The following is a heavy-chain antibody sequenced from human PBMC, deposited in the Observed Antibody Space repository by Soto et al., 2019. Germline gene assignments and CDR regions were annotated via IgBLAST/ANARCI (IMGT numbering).Heavy chain of an antibody. Sequence: QVQLVQSGAEVKKPGSSVKVSCKASGGTFSSYAISWVRQAPGQGLEWMGGIIPIFGTANYAQKFQGRVTITADESTSTAYMELSSLRSEDTAVYYCARPDEINCVGDCSHFDYWGQGTLVTVSS. CDR3: ARPDEINCVGDCSHFDY. CDR2: IIPIFGTA. D-gene: IGHD2-21*02. V-gene: IGHV1-69*12. CDR1: GGTFSSYA. J-gene: IGHJ4*02.